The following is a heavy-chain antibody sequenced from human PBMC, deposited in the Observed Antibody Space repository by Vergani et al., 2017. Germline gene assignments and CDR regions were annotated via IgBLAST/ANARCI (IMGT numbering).Heavy chain of an antibody. J-gene: IGHJ6*02. CDR1: GFTFSSYW. V-gene: IGHV3-7*01. Sequence: EVQLVESGGGLVQPGGSLRLSCAASGFTFSSYWMSWVRQAPGKGLEWVANIKQDGSEKYYVDSVKGPFTISRDNAKNSLYLQMNSLRAEDTAVYYCARVSIVVVEAATGRYYYYGMYVWGQGTTVTVSS. CDR2: IKQDGSEK. D-gene: IGHD2-15*01. CDR3: ARVSIVVVEAATGRYYYYGMYV.